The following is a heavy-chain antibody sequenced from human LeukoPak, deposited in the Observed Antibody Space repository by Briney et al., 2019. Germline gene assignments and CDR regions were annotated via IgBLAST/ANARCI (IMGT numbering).Heavy chain of an antibody. J-gene: IGHJ4*02. CDR2: INHSGST. CDR1: GGSFSGYY. D-gene: IGHD3-10*01. Sequence: SETLSLTCAVYGGSFSGYYRSWIRQPPGKGLEWIGEINHSGSTNYNPSLKSRVTISVDTSKNQFSLKLSSVTAADTAVYYCARGVTMVRGVLYYFDYWGQGTLVTVSS. CDR3: ARGVTMVRGVLYYFDY. V-gene: IGHV4-34*01.